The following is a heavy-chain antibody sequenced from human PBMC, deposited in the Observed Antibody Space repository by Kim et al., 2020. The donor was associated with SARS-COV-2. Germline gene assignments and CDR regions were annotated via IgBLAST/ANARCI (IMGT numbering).Heavy chain of an antibody. J-gene: IGHJ4*02. CDR3: ARWGIAAADSVDY. Sequence: YSPSFQGQVSISADKSSSTTYLQWDSLKASDTAMYYCARWGIAAADSVDYWGQGTLVTVSS. V-gene: IGHV5-51*01. D-gene: IGHD6-13*01.